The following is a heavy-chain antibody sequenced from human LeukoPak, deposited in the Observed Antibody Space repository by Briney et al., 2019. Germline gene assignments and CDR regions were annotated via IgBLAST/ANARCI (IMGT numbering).Heavy chain of an antibody. V-gene: IGHV1-18*01. D-gene: IGHD1-26*01. CDR2: ISVYNGYT. CDR3: ARDSGWELKQYYFDH. Sequence: ASVKVSCKASGYTFTSYHINWVRQAPGQGREWMGWISVYNGYTEFAQKFQGRVTMTTDTSTRTTYMELRGLRSDDTAVYYCARDSGWELKQYYFDHWGQGTLVTVSS. J-gene: IGHJ4*02. CDR1: GYTFTSYH.